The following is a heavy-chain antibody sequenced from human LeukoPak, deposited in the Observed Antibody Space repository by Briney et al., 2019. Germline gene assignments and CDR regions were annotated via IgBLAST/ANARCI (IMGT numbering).Heavy chain of an antibody. CDR2: INHSGST. V-gene: IGHV4-34*01. J-gene: IGHJ6*03. CDR3: ARGRRSGYGPYYYYYYYMDV. D-gene: IGHD5-12*01. CDR1: GGSFSGYY. Sequence: SETLSLTCAVYGGSFSGYYWSWIRQPPGKGLEWIGEINHSGSTNYNPSLRSRVTISVDTSKNQFSLKLSSVTAADTAVYYCARGRRSGYGPYYYYYYYMDVWGKGTTVTVSS.